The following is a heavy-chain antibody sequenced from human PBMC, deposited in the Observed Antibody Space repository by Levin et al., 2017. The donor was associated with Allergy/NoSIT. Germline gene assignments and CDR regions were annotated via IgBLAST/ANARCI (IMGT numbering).Heavy chain of an antibody. D-gene: IGHD3-9*01. Sequence: ASVKVSCKASGYTFTGYYMHWVRQAPGQGLEWMGWINPNSGGTNYAQKFQGRVTMTRDTSISTAYMELSRLRSDDTAVYYCARDSGEGGRYFDWLLKSTGNWFDPWGQGTLVTVSS. V-gene: IGHV1-2*02. CDR1: GYTFTGYY. CDR2: INPNSGGT. J-gene: IGHJ5*02. CDR3: ARDSGEGGRYFDWLLKSTGNWFDP.